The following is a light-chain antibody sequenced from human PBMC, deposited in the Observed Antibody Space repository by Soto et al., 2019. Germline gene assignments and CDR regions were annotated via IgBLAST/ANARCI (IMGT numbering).Light chain of an antibody. CDR2: DVS. J-gene: IGKJ1*01. V-gene: IGKV3-11*01. CDR3: HQRSNWLWT. Sequence: EIVLTQSPATLSLSPGEGATLSCRASQSISSYLAWYQQKPGQAPRLLIYDVSNRATGIPARFSGSGSGTDFTLTISSLEPEDFAVYYCHQRSNWLWTFGQGTKVDIK. CDR1: QSISSY.